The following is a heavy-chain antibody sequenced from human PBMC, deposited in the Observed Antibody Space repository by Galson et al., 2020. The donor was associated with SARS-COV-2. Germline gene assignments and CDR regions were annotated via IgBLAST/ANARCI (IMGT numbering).Heavy chain of an antibody. CDR1: GFTFSSYS. J-gene: IGHJ6*02. CDR3: ASVAAANHLYYYYGMDV. Sequence: GGSLRLSCAASGFTFSSYSMNWVRQAPGQGLEWVSSISSSSSYIYYADSVKGRFTISRDNAKNSLYLQMNSLRAEDTAVYYCASVAAANHLYYYYGMDVWGQGTTVTVSS. D-gene: IGHD6-13*01. V-gene: IGHV3-21*01. CDR2: ISSSSSYI.